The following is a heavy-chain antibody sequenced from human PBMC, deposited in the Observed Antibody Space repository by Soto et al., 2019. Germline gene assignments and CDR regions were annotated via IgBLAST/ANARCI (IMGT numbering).Heavy chain of an antibody. V-gene: IGHV1-69*01. J-gene: IGHJ3*02. CDR1: GGTFSTYS. D-gene: IGHD1-26*01. Sequence: QVQLVQSGAEVKKPGSSVKVSCKASGGTFSTYSVSWVRQAPGQGLEWMGGIIPMFGSTKYAQTFQVRVTVTVQQATSTVYMELSSLRSDDTAVYYCARSQGGEFQLLYAFDIWGQGTKVTVSS. CDR2: IIPMFGST. CDR3: ARSQGGEFQLLYAFDI.